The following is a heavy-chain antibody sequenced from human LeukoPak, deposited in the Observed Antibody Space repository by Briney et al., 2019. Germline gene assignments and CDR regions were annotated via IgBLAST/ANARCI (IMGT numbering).Heavy chain of an antibody. Sequence: GGSLRLSCVVSGFDLSDYYMRWLRQAPGKGLEWISYISSSGGNIYFADSVKGRFTMSRDNARGSLYLQMNSLRADDTAIYYCARRRDYFDYWGQGTLVTVSS. CDR3: ARRRDYFDY. J-gene: IGHJ4*02. CDR1: GFDLSDYY. CDR2: ISSSGGNI. V-gene: IGHV3-11*01.